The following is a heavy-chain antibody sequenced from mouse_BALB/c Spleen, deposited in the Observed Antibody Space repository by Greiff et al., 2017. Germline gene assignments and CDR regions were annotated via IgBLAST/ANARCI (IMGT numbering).Heavy chain of an antibody. V-gene: IGHV1-63*02. D-gene: IGHD2-13*01. CDR1: GYTFTNYW. Sequence: VQLHQSGAELVRPGTSVKISCKASGYTFTNYWLGWVKQRPGHGLEWIGDIYPGGGYTNYNEKFKGKATLTADTSSSTVYMQLSSLTSEDSAVYFCARDGGDYDYWGQGTTLTVSS. CDR2: IYPGGGYT. J-gene: IGHJ2*01. CDR3: ARDGGDYDY.